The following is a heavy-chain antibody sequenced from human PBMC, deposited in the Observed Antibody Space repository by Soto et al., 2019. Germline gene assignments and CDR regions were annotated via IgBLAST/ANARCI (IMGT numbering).Heavy chain of an antibody. Sequence: SHTLSLTCALSVDSFSRTTDAWNWSMSSPSRGLEWLGRTYYRSNWRHDYAVSVKSRITVNPDTSKNHFSLQLNSVPPDETAVYYCPRGVAGTGFDLWAKGTLVTVSS. CDR2: TYYRSNWRH. CDR1: VDSFSRTTDA. J-gene: IGHJ4*02. D-gene: IGHD6-19*01. V-gene: IGHV6-1*01. CDR3: PRGVAGTGFDL.